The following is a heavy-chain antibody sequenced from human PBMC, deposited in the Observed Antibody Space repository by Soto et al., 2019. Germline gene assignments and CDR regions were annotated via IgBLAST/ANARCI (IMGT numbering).Heavy chain of an antibody. CDR1: GGSISSGDYY. V-gene: IGHV4-30-4*01. Sequence: QVQLQESGPGLVKPSQTLSLTCTVSGGSISSGDYYWSWIRQPPGKGLEWIGYIYYSGSTYYNPSLKSRGTISVDTSKNQFSLKLSSVTAADTAVYYCARSLTRGFWSGYVDPWGQGTLVTVSS. J-gene: IGHJ5*02. D-gene: IGHD3-3*01. CDR3: ARSLTRGFWSGYVDP. CDR2: IYYSGST.